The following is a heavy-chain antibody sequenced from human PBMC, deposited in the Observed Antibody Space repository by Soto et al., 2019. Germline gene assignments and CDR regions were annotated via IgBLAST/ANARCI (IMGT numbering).Heavy chain of an antibody. CDR2: ISERGDTT. V-gene: IGHV3-23*01. CDR1: GFTISSNA. Sequence: GGSLRLSCSASGFTISSNAMYWVRQAPGKGLEWVSGISERGDTTHYADSVKGRSTISRDTSKNTLYLQLNTLRADDTAVYYCAKDKPGTTSFDYWGQGTLVTVS. CDR3: AKDKPGTTSFDY. J-gene: IGHJ4*02. D-gene: IGHD1-1*01.